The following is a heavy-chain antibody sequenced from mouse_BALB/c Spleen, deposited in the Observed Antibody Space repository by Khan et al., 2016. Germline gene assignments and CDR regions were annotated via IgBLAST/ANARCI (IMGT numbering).Heavy chain of an antibody. Sequence: VQLQQSGAELVKPGASVKLSCTASGFNIKDTFMHWVKQRPEQGLEWIGRIDPANGNTRYDPKFQGKATNTADTSSNTAYLQLSSLTSDDTTVYYCARRGPIYYYGSTYGYWGQGTTLTVSS. V-gene: IGHV14-3*02. D-gene: IGHD1-1*01. CDR2: IDPANGNT. CDR3: ARRGPIYYYGSTYGY. J-gene: IGHJ2*01. CDR1: GFNIKDTF.